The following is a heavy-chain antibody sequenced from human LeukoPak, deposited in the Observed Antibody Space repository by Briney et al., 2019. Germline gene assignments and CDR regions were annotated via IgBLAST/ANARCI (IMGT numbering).Heavy chain of an antibody. Sequence: SETLSLTCAVSGGSISSSSYYWGWIRQPPGKGLEWIGSIYYSGSTYYNPSLKSRVTISVDTSKNQFSLKLSSVTAADTAVYYCARDRDSSGYYHHFDYWGQGTLVTVSS. J-gene: IGHJ4*02. CDR3: ARDRDSSGYYHHFDY. CDR1: GGSISSSSYY. D-gene: IGHD3-22*01. CDR2: IYYSGST. V-gene: IGHV4-39*07.